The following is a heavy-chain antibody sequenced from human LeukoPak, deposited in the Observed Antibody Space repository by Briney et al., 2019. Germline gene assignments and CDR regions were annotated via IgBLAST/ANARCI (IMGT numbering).Heavy chain of an antibody. D-gene: IGHD3-3*01. V-gene: IGHV4-59*08. CDR1: GGSISSYY. Sequence: PSETLSLTCTVSGGSISSYYWSWIRQPPGKGLEWIGYIYYSGSTNYNPSLKSRVTISVDTSKNQFSLKLSSVTAADTAVYYCAGSLDYDFWSGYYSSRDNQYGMDVWGQGTTVTVSS. J-gene: IGHJ6*02. CDR3: AGSLDYDFWSGYYSSRDNQYGMDV. CDR2: IYYSGST.